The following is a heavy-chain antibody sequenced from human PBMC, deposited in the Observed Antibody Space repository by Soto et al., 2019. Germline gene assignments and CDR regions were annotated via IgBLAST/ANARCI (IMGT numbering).Heavy chain of an antibody. V-gene: IGHV3-30*18. CDR3: AKQGFVAAARATNGYYGMEV. D-gene: IGHD6-13*01. J-gene: IGHJ6*02. CDR2: ISYDGDNR. Sequence: QVQLVESGGGVVQPGRSLRLSCAASGFTFSDFGMHWVRQAPGKGLEWVAIISYDGDNRYYADSVKGRFSSSGDNSKNTVFHQMNSLTSEDTSRCYSAKQGFVAAARATNGYYGMEVWGQGTMGTVSS. CDR1: GFTFSDFG.